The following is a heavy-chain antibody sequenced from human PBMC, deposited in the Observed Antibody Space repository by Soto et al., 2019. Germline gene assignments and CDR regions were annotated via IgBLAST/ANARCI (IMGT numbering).Heavy chain of an antibody. Sequence: GESLKISCNGSGYSFTSYWIGWVRQMPGKGLEWMGIIYPGDSDTRYSPSFQGQVTISADKSISTAYLQWSSLKASDTAMYYCERITKYLHYYYGMDVWGQGTKVTVYS. V-gene: IGHV5-51*01. D-gene: IGHD2-2*01. CDR2: IYPGDSDT. J-gene: IGHJ6*02. CDR3: ERITKYLHYYYGMDV. CDR1: GYSFTSYW.